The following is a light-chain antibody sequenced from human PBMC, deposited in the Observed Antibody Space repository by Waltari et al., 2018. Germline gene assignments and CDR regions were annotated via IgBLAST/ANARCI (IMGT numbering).Light chain of an antibody. Sequence: SALTQPASVSGSPGQSITISCTGTSSDIGNYNYVSWYQQHPGKAPKLMIYDVSKRPSGVSNRFSGSKSGNTASLTISGLQAEDEAVYYCSSYTSSSTLVVFGTGTKVTVL. J-gene: IGLJ1*01. CDR3: SSYTSSSTLVV. V-gene: IGLV2-14*03. CDR1: SSDIGNYNY. CDR2: DVS.